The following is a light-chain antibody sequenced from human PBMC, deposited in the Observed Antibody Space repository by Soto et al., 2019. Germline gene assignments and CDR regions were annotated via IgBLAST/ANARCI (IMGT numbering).Light chain of an antibody. CDR2: AAS. J-gene: IGKJ4*01. V-gene: IGKV3-20*01. CDR3: HKYSSSPLT. Sequence: EIVLTQSPGTLSMSPGERATLSCRASQSVRNSYVAWYQQKPGQAPRVLIYAASSRATGIPDRFSGSGSGTDFTLTISRLEPEDFAVYYCHKYSSSPLTFAGGTKVAIK. CDR1: QSVRNSY.